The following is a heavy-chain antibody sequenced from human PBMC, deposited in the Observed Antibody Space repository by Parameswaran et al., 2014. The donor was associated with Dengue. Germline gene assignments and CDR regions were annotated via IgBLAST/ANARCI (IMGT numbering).Heavy chain of an antibody. Sequence: SWVRQAPGQGLEWMGRIIPILGIANYAQKFQGRVTITADKSTSTAYMELSSLRSEDTAVYYCARDSPDYNRIGNVNWFDPWGQGTLVTVSS. CDR3: ARDSPDYNRIGNVNWFDP. V-gene: IGHV1-69*04. J-gene: IGHJ5*02. D-gene: IGHD1-14*01. CDR2: IIPILGIA.